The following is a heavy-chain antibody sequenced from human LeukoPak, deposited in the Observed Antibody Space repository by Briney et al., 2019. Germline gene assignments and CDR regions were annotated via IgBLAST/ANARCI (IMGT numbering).Heavy chain of an antibody. J-gene: IGHJ4*02. CDR2: INHSGST. CDR3: ARDLSNYYFDY. CDR1: GGSFSGYN. V-gene: IGHV4-34*01. Sequence: SETLSLTCAVYGGSFSGYNWSWIRQPPGKGLEWIGEINHSGSTNYNPSLKSRVTISVDTSKNQFSLKLSSVTAADTAVYYCARDLSNYYFDYWGQGTLVTVSS. D-gene: IGHD5-24*01.